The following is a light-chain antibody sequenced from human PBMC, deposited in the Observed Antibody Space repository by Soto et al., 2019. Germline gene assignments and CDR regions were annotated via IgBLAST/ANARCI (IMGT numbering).Light chain of an antibody. CDR3: QQSYSTPRT. Sequence: EIQMTQSPSSLSASVEDRVIITCRASQSISNHLNWYQQKPGKAPKLLIFAASSLQSGVPSRFSGSRSGTDFTLTISSLQPEDFATYYCQQSYSTPRTFGQGSNVDI. V-gene: IGKV1-39*01. J-gene: IGKJ1*01. CDR2: AAS. CDR1: QSISNH.